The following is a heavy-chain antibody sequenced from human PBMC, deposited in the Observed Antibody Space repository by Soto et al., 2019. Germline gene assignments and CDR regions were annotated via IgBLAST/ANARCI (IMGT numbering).Heavy chain of an antibody. CDR2: IIPIFGTA. D-gene: IGHD1-26*01. J-gene: IGHJ3*02. Sequence: QVQLVQSGAEVKKPGSSVKVSCKASGGTFSSYAISWVRQAPGQGLEWMGGIIPIFGTANYAQKFQGRVTXSXDXXTSTASMELSSLRSEDTAVYYCASLHQIVGGAFDIWGQGTMVTVSS. V-gene: IGHV1-69*05. CDR1: GGTFSSYA. CDR3: ASLHQIVGGAFDI.